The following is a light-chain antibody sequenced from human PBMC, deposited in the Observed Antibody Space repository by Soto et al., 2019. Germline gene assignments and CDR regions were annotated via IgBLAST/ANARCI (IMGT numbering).Light chain of an antibody. J-gene: IGLJ1*01. Sequence: QSVLTQPRSVSGSPGQSVTISCTGTSSDVGGYNYVSWYQQHPGKAPKLMTYDVSERPSGVPDRFSGSKSGNTASLTISGLQAEDEADYYCCSYGGSFYVFGTGTKLTVL. CDR3: CSYGGSFYV. CDR1: SSDVGGYNY. CDR2: DVS. V-gene: IGLV2-11*01.